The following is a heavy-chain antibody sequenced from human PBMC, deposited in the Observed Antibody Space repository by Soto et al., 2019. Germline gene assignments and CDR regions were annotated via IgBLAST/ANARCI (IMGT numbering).Heavy chain of an antibody. D-gene: IGHD4-17*01. CDR1: GGSISSSSYY. V-gene: IGHV4-39*01. Sequence: QLQLQESGPGLVKPSETLSLTCTVSGGSISSSSYYWGWIRQPPGKGLEWIGSIYYSGSTYYNPSLTSRVTISVETCKTLVSLILSSVTAAETAVYYCARHPGWLADYADYYYYYYYLYVWGKATTVTASS. J-gene: IGHJ6*03. CDR3: ARHPGWLADYADYYYYYYYLYV. CDR2: IYYSGST.